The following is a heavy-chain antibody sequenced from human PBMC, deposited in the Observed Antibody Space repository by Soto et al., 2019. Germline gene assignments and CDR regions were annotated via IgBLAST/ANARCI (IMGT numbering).Heavy chain of an antibody. J-gene: IGHJ5*02. CDR2: IYYSGTT. CDR3: ARDSTDHWFDP. V-gene: IGHV4-59*01. CDR1: GGSIGTYY. Sequence: KTSETLSVTCTFSGGSIGTYYWSRIRQSPGKGLEWIANIYYSGTTNYNLSLKSQVTISMDTSKNQFSLTLSSVTAADTALYYCARDSTDHWFDPWGQGILVTGSS.